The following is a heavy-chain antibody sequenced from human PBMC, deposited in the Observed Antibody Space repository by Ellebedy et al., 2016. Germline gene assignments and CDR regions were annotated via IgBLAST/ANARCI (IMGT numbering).Heavy chain of an antibody. D-gene: IGHD6-13*01. CDR3: AREGIAVAGGVAFDI. Sequence: GGSLRLXXAASGFTFSSYGMHWVRQAPGKGLEWVANIREDGSEKDYVDSVKGRFTISRDNAKNSLYLQMNSLRAEDTAVYYCAREGIAVAGGVAFDIWGQGTMVTVSS. CDR1: GFTFSSYG. J-gene: IGHJ3*02. CDR2: IREDGSEK. V-gene: IGHV3-7*01.